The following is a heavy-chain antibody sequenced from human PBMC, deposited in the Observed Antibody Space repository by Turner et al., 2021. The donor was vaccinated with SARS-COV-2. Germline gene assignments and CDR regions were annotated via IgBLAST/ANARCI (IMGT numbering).Heavy chain of an antibody. CDR2: ISRNSSYI. J-gene: IGHJ6*02. D-gene: IGHD1-20*01. CDR1: GFTFRSDS. V-gene: IGHV3-21*01. Sequence: EVQLVEAGGGLVKRGRSLIRSCAASGFTFRSDSMHWVRQAPGKGLEWSSSISRNSSYIYYADSAKGRFTITRDNAKNSAYLQMNSLRAEDTAVYYCARDRIVRNWNDVSKPTYGMDVWGQGTTVTVSS. CDR3: ARDRIVRNWNDVSKPTYGMDV.